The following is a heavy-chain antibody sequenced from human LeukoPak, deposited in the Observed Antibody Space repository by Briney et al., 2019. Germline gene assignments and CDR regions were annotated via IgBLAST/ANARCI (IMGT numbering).Heavy chain of an antibody. J-gene: IGHJ4*02. CDR3: VKGAESYCDSRSDY. CDR2: ISSNGGST. CDR1: GFTFSSYA. V-gene: IGHV3-64D*09. Sequence: GGSLRLSCSASGFTFSSYAMHWVRQAPGKGLEYVSAISSNGGSTYYADSVKGRFTISRDNSKNTLYLQLSSLTAEDTAVYFCVKGAESYCDSRSDYWGQGTLVTVSS. D-gene: IGHD3-22*01.